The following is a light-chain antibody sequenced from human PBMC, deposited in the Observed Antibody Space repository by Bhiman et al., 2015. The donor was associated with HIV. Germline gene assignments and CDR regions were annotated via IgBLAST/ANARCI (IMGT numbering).Light chain of an antibody. J-gene: IGLJ3*02. Sequence: GSVAPGQTASITCSGDNLGDKYACWYQQKPGQSPVLVIYQDNKRPSGIPERFSGSNSGNIATLTISGTQTMDEADYYCQAWDSKTVVFGGGTRLTVL. CDR3: QAWDSKTVV. CDR2: QDN. V-gene: IGLV3-1*01. CDR1: NLGDKY.